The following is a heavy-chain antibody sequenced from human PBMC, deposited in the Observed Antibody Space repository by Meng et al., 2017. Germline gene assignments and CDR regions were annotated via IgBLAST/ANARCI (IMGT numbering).Heavy chain of an antibody. CDR1: GYPPTSYA. CDR3: TRDGYSDCSRTSCFDS. Sequence: VELVQSGSELGKPGASVKVSGKASGYPPTSYAINWLRQAPGQGLQWMGWIDTKTGNPTYVPGFTGRLVFSLDTSVSTAYLQISGLKADDTAVYYCTRDGYSDCSRTSCFDSWGQGTLVTVSS. J-gene: IGHJ4*02. V-gene: IGHV7-4-1*02. D-gene: IGHD2-2*01. CDR2: IDTKTGNP.